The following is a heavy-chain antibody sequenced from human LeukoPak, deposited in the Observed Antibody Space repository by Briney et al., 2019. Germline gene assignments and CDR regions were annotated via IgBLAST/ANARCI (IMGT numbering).Heavy chain of an antibody. CDR3: AGLMKYFFDY. Sequence: PSETLSLTCTVSGGSISSYYWSWIRQTPGKGLEWIGYIYYSGSTSYNPSLKSRVTISVDTSKNHFSLKLSSVTAADTAVYYCAGLMKYFFDYWGQGTLVTVSS. CDR2: IYYSGST. CDR1: GGSISSYY. J-gene: IGHJ4*02. V-gene: IGHV4-59*01. D-gene: IGHD3-16*01.